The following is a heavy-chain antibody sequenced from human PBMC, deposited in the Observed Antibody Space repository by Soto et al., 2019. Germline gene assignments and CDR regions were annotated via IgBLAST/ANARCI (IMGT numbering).Heavy chain of an antibody. D-gene: IGHD5-18*01. V-gene: IGHV1-18*01. Sequence: QAQLVQSGAEVKKPGASVKVSCKASGYTFYSHSISWVRQAPGQGLEWMGRINGDYGNTQYAQKFGGRVTMTTDTSTTTVYMELTNLRSDDTAVYYCARCIQGDYYYGMDVWGQGTTVTVSS. CDR3: ARCIQGDYYYGMDV. CDR1: GYTFYSHS. J-gene: IGHJ6*02. CDR2: INGDYGNT.